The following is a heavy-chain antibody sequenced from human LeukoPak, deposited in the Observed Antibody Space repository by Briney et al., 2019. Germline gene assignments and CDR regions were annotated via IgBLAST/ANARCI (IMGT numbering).Heavy chain of an antibody. V-gene: IGHV1-69*13. CDR1: GGTLISFA. Sequence: SVKVSCKASGGTLISFAINWVRQAPGQGLEWMGGIIPIFVTPNYAQKFQGRVTITADESTSTAYMELSSLRSEDTAVYYCAREGYSNGWYRYWGQGTLVTVSS. D-gene: IGHD6-19*01. J-gene: IGHJ4*02. CDR3: AREGYSNGWYRY. CDR2: IIPIFVTP.